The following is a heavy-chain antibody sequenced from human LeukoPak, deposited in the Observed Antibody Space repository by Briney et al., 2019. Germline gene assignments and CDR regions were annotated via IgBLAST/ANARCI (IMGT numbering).Heavy chain of an antibody. CDR3: ARDGARGAVAVGWFDP. Sequence: GGSLRLSCAASGFTFSSYAMHWVRRAPGKGLEWVAVISYDGSNKYYADSVKGRFTISRDNSKNTLYLQMNSLRAEDTAVYYCARDGARGAVAVGWFDPWGQGTLVTVSS. CDR1: GFTFSSYA. V-gene: IGHV3-30*04. D-gene: IGHD6-19*01. CDR2: ISYDGSNK. J-gene: IGHJ5*02.